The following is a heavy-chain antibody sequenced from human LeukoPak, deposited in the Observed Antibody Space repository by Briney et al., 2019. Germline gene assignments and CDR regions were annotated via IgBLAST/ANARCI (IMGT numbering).Heavy chain of an antibody. D-gene: IGHD4-23*01. CDR2: INPNSGGT. CDR3: ASYHDYGGNPDY. V-gene: IGHV1-2*06. J-gene: IGHJ4*02. Sequence: QGXEWMGRINPNSGGTNYAQKFQGRVTMTRDTSISTAYMELSRLRSDDTAVYYCASYHDYGGNPDYWGQGTLVTVSS.